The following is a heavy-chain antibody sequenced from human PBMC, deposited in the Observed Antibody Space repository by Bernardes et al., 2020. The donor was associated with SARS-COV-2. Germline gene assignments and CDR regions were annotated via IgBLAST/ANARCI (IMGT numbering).Heavy chain of an antibody. D-gene: IGHD3-9*01. J-gene: IGHJ4*02. CDR1: GGSISSSSYY. Sequence: SETLSLTCTVSGGSISSSSYYWGWIRQPPGKGLEWIGSIYYSGSTYYNPSLKSRVTISVDTSKNQFSLKLSSVTAADTAVYYCASRKYYDILTGYVKPHFDYWGQGTLVTVSS. CDR3: ASRKYYDILTGYVKPHFDY. V-gene: IGHV4-39*01. CDR2: IYYSGST.